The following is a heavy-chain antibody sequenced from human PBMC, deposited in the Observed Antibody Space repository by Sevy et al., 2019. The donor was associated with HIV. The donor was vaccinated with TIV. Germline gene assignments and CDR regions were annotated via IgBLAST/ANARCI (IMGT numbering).Heavy chain of an antibody. CDR1: GYTFTGYY. Sequence: ASVKVSCKASGYTFTGYYMHWVRQAPGQGLEWMGWINPNSGGTNYAQKFQGRVTMTRDTSISTAYMELSRLRSDDTDVYYCARDVVEGGVVYGMDVWGQWTTVTVSS. D-gene: IGHD3-3*01. V-gene: IGHV1-2*02. J-gene: IGHJ6*02. CDR3: ARDVVEGGVVYGMDV. CDR2: INPNSGGT.